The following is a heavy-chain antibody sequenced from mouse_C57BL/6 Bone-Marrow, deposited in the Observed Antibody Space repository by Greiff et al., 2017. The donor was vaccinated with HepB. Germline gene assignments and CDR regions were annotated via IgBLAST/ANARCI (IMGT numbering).Heavy chain of an antibody. CDR1: GFTFSSYG. J-gene: IGHJ1*03. D-gene: IGHD2-4*01. Sequence: EVQGVESGGDLVKPGGSLKLSCAASGFTFSSYGMSWVRQTPDKRLEWVATISSGGSYTYYPDSVKGRFTISRDNAKNTLYLQMSSLKSEDTAMYYCARQRFYYDYDAWYFDVWGTGTTVTVSS. CDR2: ISSGGSYT. V-gene: IGHV5-6*01. CDR3: ARQRFYYDYDAWYFDV.